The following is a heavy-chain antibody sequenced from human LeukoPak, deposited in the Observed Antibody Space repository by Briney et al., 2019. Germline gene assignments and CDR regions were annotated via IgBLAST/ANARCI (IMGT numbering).Heavy chain of an antibody. V-gene: IGHV3-9*01. J-gene: IGHJ4*02. Sequence: GRSLRLSCVVSGFSFDDYAMHWVRQGPGKALEWVSVISWDGNKVAYADSVKGRFTISRDNAKNSLCLQMTSLRPEDTAFYYCAKDRPVATTLHHFDHWGLGTLVTVSS. CDR3: AKDRPVATTLHHFDH. CDR2: ISWDGNKV. CDR1: GFSFDDYA. D-gene: IGHD1-26*01.